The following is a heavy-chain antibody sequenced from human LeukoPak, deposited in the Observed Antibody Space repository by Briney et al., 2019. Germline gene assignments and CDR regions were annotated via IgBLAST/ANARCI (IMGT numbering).Heavy chain of an antibody. D-gene: IGHD3-22*01. CDR3: AHRYGYYDSRGYRYYFDY. Sequence: SGPTLVNPTQTLTLTCTFSGFSLSTSGVGVGWIRQPPGKALEWLALIYWNDDKRYSPSLKSRLTITKDTSKNQVVLTMTNMDPVDTATYYCAHRYGYYDSRGYRYYFDYWGQGTLVTVSS. CDR2: IYWNDDK. CDR1: GFSLSTSGVG. V-gene: IGHV2-5*01. J-gene: IGHJ4*02.